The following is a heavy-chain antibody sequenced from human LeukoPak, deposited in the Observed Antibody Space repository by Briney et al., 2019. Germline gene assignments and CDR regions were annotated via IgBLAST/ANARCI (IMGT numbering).Heavy chain of an antibody. Sequence: SETLSLTCTVSGVSISSGDYYWSWIRQPPGKGLEWIGYIYYSGSTYYNPSLKSRVTISVDTSKNQFSLKLSSVTAADTAVYYCARVAMYYDILTGYYRSLNWFDPWGQGTLVTVSS. CDR3: ARVAMYYDILTGYYRSLNWFDP. D-gene: IGHD3-9*01. V-gene: IGHV4-30-4*01. J-gene: IGHJ5*02. CDR2: IYYSGST. CDR1: GVSISSGDYY.